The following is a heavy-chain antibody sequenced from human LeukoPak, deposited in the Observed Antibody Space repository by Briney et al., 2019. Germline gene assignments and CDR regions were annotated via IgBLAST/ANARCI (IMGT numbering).Heavy chain of an antibody. CDR2: IYYSGST. V-gene: IGHV4-31*03. J-gene: IGHJ4*02. Sequence: PSQTLSLTCTVSGGSINSGDYYWSWIRQHPGKGLEWTGYIYYSGSTYYNPSLKSRVTISVDTSKNHFSLKLSSVTAADTAVYYCARVGYSGYDSGDYWGQGTLVTVSS. CDR1: GGSINSGDYY. CDR3: ARVGYSGYDSGDY. D-gene: IGHD5-12*01.